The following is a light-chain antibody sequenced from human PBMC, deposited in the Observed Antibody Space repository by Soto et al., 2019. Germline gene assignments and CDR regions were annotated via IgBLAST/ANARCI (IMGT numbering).Light chain of an antibody. V-gene: IGKV1-39*01. CDR1: QSISNY. J-gene: IGKJ2*01. CDR2: DSS. Sequence: DIQMTQSPSSLSASVGDRVTITCRASQSISNYLSWYQQKPGKAPKLLIYDSSTLRSGFTSRFSGSGSGTDFTLTISSLQPEDFATYYCQKSYNAPRTFGQGTKLAIE. CDR3: QKSYNAPRT.